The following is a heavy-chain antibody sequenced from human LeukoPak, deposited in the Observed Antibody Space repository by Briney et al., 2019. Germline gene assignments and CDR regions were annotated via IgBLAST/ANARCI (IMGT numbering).Heavy chain of an antibody. CDR1: GYSFTNSW. Sequence: GESLKISCRGSGYSFTNSWIGWVRQMPGKGLELLEVIYPGDSDTRYSPSFQGQVTISVDKSISTAYLQWSSLKASDTAMYYCARAYSGSPPSYYYYGMDVWGQGTTVTVSS. D-gene: IGHD1-26*01. J-gene: IGHJ6*02. V-gene: IGHV5-51*01. CDR3: ARAYSGSPPSYYYYGMDV. CDR2: IYPGDSDT.